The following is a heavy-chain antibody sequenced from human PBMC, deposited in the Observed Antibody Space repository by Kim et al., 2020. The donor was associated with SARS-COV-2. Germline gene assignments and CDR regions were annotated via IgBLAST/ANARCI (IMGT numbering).Heavy chain of an antibody. CDR2: IYYSGST. J-gene: IGHJ6*01. CDR3: ARAYYDFWSGYYYYYGMDV. Sequence: SETLSLTCTVSGGSISSYYWSWIRQPPGKGLEWIGYIYYSGSTNYNPSLKSRVTISVDTSKNQFSLKLSSVTAADTAVYYCARAYYDFWSGYYYYYGMDV. CDR1: GGSISSYY. V-gene: IGHV4-59*13. D-gene: IGHD3-3*01.